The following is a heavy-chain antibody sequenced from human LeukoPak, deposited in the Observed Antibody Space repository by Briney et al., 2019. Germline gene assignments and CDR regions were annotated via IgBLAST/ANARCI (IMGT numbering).Heavy chain of an antibody. CDR2: ISDDGSNK. CDR1: GFTFSTYG. J-gene: IGHJ4*02. Sequence: PGGSLRLSCADSGFTFSTYGMHWVRQAPGKGLEWVAVISDDGSNKYYADSVKGRFTISRDNSKNTLYLQMNSLRAEDTAVYYCSRGVWSGSGSDYFDYWGQGTLVTVSS. CDR3: SRGVWSGSGSDYFDY. V-gene: IGHV3-30*03. D-gene: IGHD3-10*01.